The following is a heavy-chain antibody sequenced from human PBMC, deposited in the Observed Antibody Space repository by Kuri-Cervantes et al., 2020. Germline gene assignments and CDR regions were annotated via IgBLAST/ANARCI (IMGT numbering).Heavy chain of an antibody. CDR1: GFTFDDYA. V-gene: IGHV3-9*01. D-gene: IGHD2-8*01. J-gene: IGHJ4*02. CDR2: ISWNSGSI. Sequence: LSLTCAASGFTFDDYAMHWVRQAPGKGLEWVSGISWNSGSIGYADSVKGRFTISRDNSKNTLYLQMNSLRAEDTAVYYCARDRNIVLMVYALDYWGQGTLVTVSS. CDR3: ARDRNIVLMVYALDY.